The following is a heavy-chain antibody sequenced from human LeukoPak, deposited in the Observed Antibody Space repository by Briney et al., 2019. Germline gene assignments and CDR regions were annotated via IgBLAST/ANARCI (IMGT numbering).Heavy chain of an antibody. J-gene: IGHJ4*02. Sequence: GGSLRLSCAASGFTFSSYGMHWVRQASGKGLEWVAVISYDGSNKYYADSVKGRFTISRDNSKNTLYLQMNSLRAEDTAVYYCAKDQYSSGWYGDYWGQGTLVTVSS. CDR2: ISYDGSNK. CDR3: AKDQYSSGWYGDY. CDR1: GFTFSSYG. D-gene: IGHD6-19*01. V-gene: IGHV3-30*18.